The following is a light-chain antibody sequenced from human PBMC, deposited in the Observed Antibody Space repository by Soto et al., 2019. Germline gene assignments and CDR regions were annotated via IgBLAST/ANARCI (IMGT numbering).Light chain of an antibody. CDR1: QSVSSK. CDR2: GAS. J-gene: IGKJ2*01. Sequence: EIVMTQSQATLSFSPGERATLSCRASQSVSSKLAWYQQKPGQAPRLLIYGASTRATGIPARFSGSGSGTEFTLTISSLQSEDFAVYYCQQYKNWPPYTFGQGTKLEIK. V-gene: IGKV3-15*01. CDR3: QQYKNWPPYT.